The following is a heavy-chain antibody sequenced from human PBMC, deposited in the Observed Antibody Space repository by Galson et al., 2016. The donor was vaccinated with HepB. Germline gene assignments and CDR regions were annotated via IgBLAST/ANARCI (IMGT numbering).Heavy chain of an antibody. Sequence: SLRLSCAASGFIFKDYVMSWVRQAPGKGLEWVSGISVSGGSTYYADSVKGRFTISRDNSKDTLHLQMNSLRVEDTAIYYCAKSHGYSGNYWGQGTLVTVSS. J-gene: IGHJ4*02. CDR2: ISVSGGST. CDR1: GFIFKDYV. CDR3: AKSHGYSGNY. V-gene: IGHV3-23*01. D-gene: IGHD1-26*01.